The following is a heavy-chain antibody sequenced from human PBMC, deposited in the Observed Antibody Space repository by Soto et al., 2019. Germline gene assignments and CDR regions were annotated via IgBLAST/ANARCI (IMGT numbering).Heavy chain of an antibody. Sequence: EVQLVESGGGLVQPGGSLRLTCAASGFTFSDYWLHWVRQAPGKGLVWVSRINSDGRTTTYADSVKGRFTISRDNAKNTLYLQMNSLRAEDTAVYYCARKRVNALTTLCFDIWGQGTMVTVSS. CDR2: INSDGRTT. D-gene: IGHD4-4*01. V-gene: IGHV3-74*01. CDR1: GFTFSDYW. J-gene: IGHJ3*02. CDR3: ARKRVNALTTLCFDI.